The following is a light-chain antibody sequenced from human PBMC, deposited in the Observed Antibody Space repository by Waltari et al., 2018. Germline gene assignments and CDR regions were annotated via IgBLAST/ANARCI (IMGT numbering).Light chain of an antibody. CDR2: EGD. CDR3: CSYAGSSTVV. J-gene: IGLJ2*01. CDR1: SSDVGGYNL. V-gene: IGLV2-23*01. Sequence: QSALTQPASVSGSPGPSITISCTETSSDVGGYNLVSWYQQHPGKVPKLIIYEGDRRPSGVSNRFSGSRSGNTASLTISGLQAEDEADYYCCSYAGSSTVVFGGGTKLTVL.